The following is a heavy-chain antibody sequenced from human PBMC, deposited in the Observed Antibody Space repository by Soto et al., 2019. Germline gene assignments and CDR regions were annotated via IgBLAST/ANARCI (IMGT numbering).Heavy chain of an antibody. V-gene: IGHV6-1*01. D-gene: IGHD3-10*01. J-gene: IGHJ5*02. Sequence: SQTLSLTCVISGDSVSSNLASWSWIRQSPSRGLEWLGRTYYRSKWYSYYALSVKSRITINPDTSKNQFSLHLSSVTAADTAVYYCARGPEGVFTMVRGVIINGGPWFDPWGQGTLVTVSS. CDR2: TYYRSKWYS. CDR1: GDSVSSNLAS. CDR3: ARGPEGVFTMVRGVIINGGPWFDP.